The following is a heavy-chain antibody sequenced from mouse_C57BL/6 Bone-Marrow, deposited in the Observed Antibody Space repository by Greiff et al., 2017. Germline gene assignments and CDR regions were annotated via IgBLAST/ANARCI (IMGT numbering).Heavy chain of an antibody. D-gene: IGHD2-5*01. J-gene: IGHJ2*01. CDR3: TFYSNWGY. V-gene: IGHV14-4*01. CDR2: IDPGNGDT. CDR1: GFNIKDDY. Sequence: EVQLQESGAELVRPGASVKLSCTASGFNIKDDYMHWVKQRPEQGLEWIGWIDPGNGDTEYASKFQGKATITADTSSNTAYLQLSSLTSEDTAVYYCTFYSNWGYWGQGTTLTVSS.